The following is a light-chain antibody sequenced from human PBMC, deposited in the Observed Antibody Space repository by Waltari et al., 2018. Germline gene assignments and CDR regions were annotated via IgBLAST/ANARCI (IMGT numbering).Light chain of an antibody. J-gene: IGKJ3*01. CDR2: DAS. Sequence: DIQMTQSPSSLSASVGDRVTITCQASQDISLYLNWYQQKPGKAPKLLIYDASNLETGVPSRFSGSGSGTDFTFTISSLQPEDIATYYCQQYDNLPLTFGPGTKVDIK. CDR3: QQYDNLPLT. CDR1: QDISLY. V-gene: IGKV1-33*01.